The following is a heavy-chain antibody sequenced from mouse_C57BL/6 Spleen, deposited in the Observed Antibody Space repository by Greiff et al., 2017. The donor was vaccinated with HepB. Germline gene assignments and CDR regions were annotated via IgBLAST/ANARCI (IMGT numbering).Heavy chain of an antibody. CDR2: IDPSDSET. Sequence: QVQLQQPGAELVRPGSSVKLSCKASGYTFTSYWMHWVKQRPIQGLEWIGNIDPSDSETHYNQKFKDKATLTVDKSSSTAYMQLSSLTSEDSAVYYCAKGYYGSSLYAMDYWGQGTAVTGSS. CDR3: AKGYYGSSLYAMDY. J-gene: IGHJ4*01. D-gene: IGHD1-1*01. CDR1: GYTFTSYW. V-gene: IGHV1-52*01.